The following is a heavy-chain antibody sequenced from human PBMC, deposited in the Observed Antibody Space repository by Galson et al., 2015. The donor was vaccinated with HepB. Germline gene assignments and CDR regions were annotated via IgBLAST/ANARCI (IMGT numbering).Heavy chain of an antibody. Sequence: SLRLSCADSGFTFSSSAMSWVRQTPEKGLEWVSTFSGPVATKYHAASETGRFTISRDNSKNTLSLQMNGLRADDTAVHYCAKATSVTCSGAICYYFGFWGQGALVTGSS. V-gene: IGHV3-23*01. J-gene: IGHJ4*02. CDR1: GFTFSSSA. CDR3: AKATSVTCSGAICYYFGF. D-gene: IGHD2-15*01. CDR2: FSGPVATK.